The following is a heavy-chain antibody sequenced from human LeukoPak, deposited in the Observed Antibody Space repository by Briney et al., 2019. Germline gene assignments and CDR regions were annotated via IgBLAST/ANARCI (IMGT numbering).Heavy chain of an antibody. CDR2: IYYSGST. Sequence: SETLSLTCTVSGGSISSSSYYWGWIRQPPGKGLEWIGCIYYSGSTYYNPSLKSRVTVSVDTSKNQFSLKLSSVTAADTAVYYCARQGGCSSTSCYSPLFDYWGQGTLVTVSS. J-gene: IGHJ4*02. D-gene: IGHD2-2*01. V-gene: IGHV4-39*01. CDR1: GGSISSSSYY. CDR3: ARQGGCSSTSCYSPLFDY.